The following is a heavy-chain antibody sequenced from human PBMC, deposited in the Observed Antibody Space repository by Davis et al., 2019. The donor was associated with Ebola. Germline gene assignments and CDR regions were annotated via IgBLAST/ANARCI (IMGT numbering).Heavy chain of an antibody. CDR3: ARFYYGSGNYYPNPSNWFDP. D-gene: IGHD3-10*01. CDR2: IQYSGST. Sequence: MPSETLSLTCNVSGGSFSTHYWSWIRQPPGKGLEWVGYIQYSGSTNYNPSLRSRVTISIDTSKNQFSLKMSSVTAADTAVYYCARFYYGSGNYYPNPSNWFDPWGQGTLVTVSS. V-gene: IGHV4-59*11. J-gene: IGHJ5*02. CDR1: GGSFSTHY.